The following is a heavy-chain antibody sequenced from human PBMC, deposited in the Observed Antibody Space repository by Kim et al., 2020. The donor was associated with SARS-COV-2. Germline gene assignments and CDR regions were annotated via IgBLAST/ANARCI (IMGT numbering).Heavy chain of an antibody. CDR3: ASTVTNPPRTYSCDY. Sequence: GGSLRLSCAASGFTVSSNYMSWVRQAPGKGLEWVSVIYSGGSTYYAASVKGRFTISRDNSKNTLYLQMNSLRAEDTAVYYCASTVTNPPRTYSCDYWGQG. J-gene: IGHJ4*02. CDR2: IYSGGST. D-gene: IGHD4-4*01. CDR1: GFTVSSNY. V-gene: IGHV3-66*01.